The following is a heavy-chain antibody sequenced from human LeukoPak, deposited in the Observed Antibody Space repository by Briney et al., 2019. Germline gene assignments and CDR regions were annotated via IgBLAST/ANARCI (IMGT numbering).Heavy chain of an antibody. CDR3: AGERAALDY. CDR1: GYTFTSYD. J-gene: IGHJ4*02. Sequence: ASVKVSCKASGYTFTSYDINWVRQAPGQGLEWMGWINPNSGGTNYAQKFQGRVTMTRDTSISTAYMELSRLRSDDTAVYYCAGERAALDYWGQGTLVTVSS. V-gene: IGHV1-2*02. CDR2: INPNSGGT.